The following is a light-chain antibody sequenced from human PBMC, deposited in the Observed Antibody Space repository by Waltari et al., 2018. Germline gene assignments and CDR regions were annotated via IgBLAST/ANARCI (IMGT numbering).Light chain of an antibody. CDR3: QHGNTFPLT. J-gene: IGKJ4*01. V-gene: IGKV1-12*01. Sequence: DIQMTQSPSSVSASVGARVIITCRASQDISRWLAWYQQTPGKAPKFLLYDASTLQSGVPSRFSGTGSGTEFTLTISSLQPEDFATYYCQHGNTFPLTFGGGTKVEIK. CDR1: QDISRW. CDR2: DAS.